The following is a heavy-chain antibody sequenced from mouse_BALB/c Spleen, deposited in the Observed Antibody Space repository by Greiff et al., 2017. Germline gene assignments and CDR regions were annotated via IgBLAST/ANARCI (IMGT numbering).Heavy chain of an antibody. Sequence: QVQLQQSGAELVRPGTSVKVSCKASGYAFTNYLIEWVKQRPGQGLEWIGVINPGSGGTNYNEKFKGKATLTADKSSSTAYMQLSSLTSDDSAVYFCARSNYYGAMDYWGQGTSVTVSS. CDR1: GYAFTNYL. CDR3: ARSNYYGAMDY. J-gene: IGHJ4*01. CDR2: INPGSGGT. D-gene: IGHD1-1*01. V-gene: IGHV1-54*01.